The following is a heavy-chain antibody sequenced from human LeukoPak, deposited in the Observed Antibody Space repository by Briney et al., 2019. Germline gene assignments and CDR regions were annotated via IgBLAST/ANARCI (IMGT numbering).Heavy chain of an antibody. CDR1: GFTFSSYG. CDR3: ARPRLEYCSGGSCFDAFDI. Sequence: GGSLRLSCAASGFTFSSYGMHWVRQAPGKGLEWVAVISYDGSNRYYADSVKGRFTISRDNSKNTLFLQMNSLTAEDTAIYSCARPRLEYCSGGSCFDAFDIWGQGTMVTVSS. D-gene: IGHD2-15*01. V-gene: IGHV3-30*03. CDR2: ISYDGSNR. J-gene: IGHJ3*02.